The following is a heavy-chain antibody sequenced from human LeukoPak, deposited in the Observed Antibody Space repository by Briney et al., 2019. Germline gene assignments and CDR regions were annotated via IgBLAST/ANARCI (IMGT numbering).Heavy chain of an antibody. CDR1: GGSISSSSYY. J-gene: IGHJ4*02. CDR2: IYYSGTT. CDR3: ARRGFTYGYFDY. D-gene: IGHD5-18*01. Sequence: SETLSLTCTVSGGSISSSSYYWGWIRQPPGKGLEWIGSIYYSGTTYYNPSLKSRVTMSVDTSRNQFSLKLSSVTAADTAVFYCARRGFTYGYFDYWGQGTLAAVSS. V-gene: IGHV4-39*01.